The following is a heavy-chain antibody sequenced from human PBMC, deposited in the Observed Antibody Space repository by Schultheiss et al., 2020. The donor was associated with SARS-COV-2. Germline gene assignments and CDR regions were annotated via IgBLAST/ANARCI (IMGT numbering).Heavy chain of an antibody. J-gene: IGHJ4*02. Sequence: GESLKISCKASGFTFTSSAVQWVRQAPGQGLEWMGWINPNSGNTGYAQKFQGRVTMTRNTSISTAYMELSSLRSEDTAVYYCARVQTRYCSGGSCAPRYWGQGTLVTVSS. V-gene: IGHV1-8*02. D-gene: IGHD2-15*01. CDR1: GFTFTSSA. CDR2: INPNSGNT. CDR3: ARVQTRYCSGGSCAPRY.